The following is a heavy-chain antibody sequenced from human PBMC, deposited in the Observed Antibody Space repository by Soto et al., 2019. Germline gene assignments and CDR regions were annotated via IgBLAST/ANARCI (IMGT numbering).Heavy chain of an antibody. CDR3: SRIDGGYEIIYFDF. D-gene: IGHD5-12*01. J-gene: IGHJ4*02. CDR2: IYYNDDR. CDR1: GFSFTTAGVA. V-gene: IGHV2-5*01. Sequence: QITLQESGPTLVNPTQPLTLTCTFSGFSFTTAGVAVGWIRQTPGGALEGLTLIYYNDDRRFSPSLKTRLTITGDNSNNQVVLSLTIVDPGDTATYVCSRIDGGYEIIYFDFWGQGTPVTVSS.